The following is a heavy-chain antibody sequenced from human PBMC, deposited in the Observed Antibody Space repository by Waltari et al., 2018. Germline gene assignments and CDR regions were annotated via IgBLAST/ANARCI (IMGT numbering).Heavy chain of an antibody. Sequence: QVQLQESGPGLVKPSETLSLTCTVSGGSISSYYWSWIRQPAGQGLEWIGRIYTSGSTNYNPSLKSRVTMSVDTSKNQFSLKLSSVTAADTAVYYCARAGYCSSTSCYKGWFDPWGQGTLVTVSS. J-gene: IGHJ5*02. CDR3: ARAGYCSSTSCYKGWFDP. CDR1: GGSISSYY. V-gene: IGHV4-4*07. CDR2: IYTSGST. D-gene: IGHD2-2*02.